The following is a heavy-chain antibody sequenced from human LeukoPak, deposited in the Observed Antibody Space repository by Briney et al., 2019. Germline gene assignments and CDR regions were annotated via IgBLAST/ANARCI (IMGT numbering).Heavy chain of an antibody. Sequence: PGGSLRLSCAASGFTFSSYGMHWVRQAPGKGLEWVAVISYDGSNKYYADSVKGRFTISRDNSKNTLYLQMNSLRAEDTAVYYCAKDLWYFDWLSTPPDYWGQGTLVTVSS. CDR1: GFTFSSYG. V-gene: IGHV3-30*18. J-gene: IGHJ4*02. D-gene: IGHD3-9*01. CDR2: ISYDGSNK. CDR3: AKDLWYFDWLSTPPDY.